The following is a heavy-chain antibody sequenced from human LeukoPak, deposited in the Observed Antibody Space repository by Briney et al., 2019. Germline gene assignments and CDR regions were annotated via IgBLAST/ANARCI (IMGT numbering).Heavy chain of an antibody. J-gene: IGHJ4*02. CDR2: IQYDGSNK. Sequence: GGSLRLSCAASGFTFSSYGMHWVRQAPGKGLEWVTSIQYDGSNKYYADSVKGRFTISRDNSKNTVYLQMNSLRTEDTAVYYCARSLTMVRTYDYWGQGTLVTVSS. CDR3: ARSLTMVRTYDY. D-gene: IGHD3-10*01. CDR1: GFTFSSYG. V-gene: IGHV3-30*02.